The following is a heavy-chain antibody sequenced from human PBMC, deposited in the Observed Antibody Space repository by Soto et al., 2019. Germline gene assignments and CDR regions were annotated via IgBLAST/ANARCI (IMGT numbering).Heavy chain of an antibody. CDR2: IIPVFGTT. J-gene: IGHJ6*02. Sequence: GASVKVSCKASGGTFSNYTISWVRQAPGQGLEWMGGIIPVFGTTDYEQKFQGRVTITADGSTSTAYMKLSSLGSADTAVYYCARSSPYIVVRKPTGNQDYYGMDVWGQGTTVTVSS. CDR3: ARSSPYIVVRKPTGNQDYYGMDV. D-gene: IGHD2-2*01. CDR1: GGTFSNYT. V-gene: IGHV1-69*13.